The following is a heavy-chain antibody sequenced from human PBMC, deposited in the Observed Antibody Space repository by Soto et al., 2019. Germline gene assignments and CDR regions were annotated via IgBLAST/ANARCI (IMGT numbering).Heavy chain of an antibody. CDR1: GYSFTSYW. Sequence: GESLKISCKGSGYSFTSYWIGWVRQMPGKGLEWMGIIYPGDSDTRYSPSFQGQVTISADKSISTAYLQWSSLKASDTAMYYFAREDSSGYYYLQGGWFDPWGQGTLVTVSS. J-gene: IGHJ5*02. CDR2: IYPGDSDT. D-gene: IGHD3-22*01. CDR3: AREDSSGYYYLQGGWFDP. V-gene: IGHV5-51*01.